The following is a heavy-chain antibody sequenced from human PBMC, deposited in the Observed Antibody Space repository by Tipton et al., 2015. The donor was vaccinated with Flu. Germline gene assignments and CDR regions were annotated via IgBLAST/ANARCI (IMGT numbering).Heavy chain of an antibody. J-gene: IGHJ5*01. CDR3: ARRDFSNYASEPKNWFDS. V-gene: IGHV4-38-2*02. CDR1: GDSIRSGDYY. Sequence: TLSLTCTVSGDSIRSGDYYWGWVRQPPGKGLEWIGNIFHSGNMYRNPSLKSRVTISVDTSKNHFSLKMTSVTAADTAVYYCARRDFSNYASEPKNWFDSWGQGTLVTVSS. CDR2: IFHSGNM. D-gene: IGHD4-11*01.